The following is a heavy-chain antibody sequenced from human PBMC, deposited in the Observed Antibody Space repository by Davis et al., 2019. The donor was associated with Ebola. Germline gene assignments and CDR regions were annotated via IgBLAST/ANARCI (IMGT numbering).Heavy chain of an antibody. CDR3: ARDSRPTRYYYYYGMDV. CDR2: IYYSGST. CDR1: GGSFSGDY. J-gene: IGHJ6*02. D-gene: IGHD2-15*01. V-gene: IGHV4-34*01. Sequence: MPSETLSLTCAVYGGSFSGDYWGWIRQPPGKGLEWIGSIYYSGSTYYNPSLKSRVTISVDTSKNQFSLKLSSVTAADTAVYYCARDSRPTRYYYYYGMDVWGQGTTVTVSS.